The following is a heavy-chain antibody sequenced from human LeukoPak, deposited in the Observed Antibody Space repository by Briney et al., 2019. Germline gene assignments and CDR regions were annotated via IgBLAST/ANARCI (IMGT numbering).Heavy chain of an antibody. CDR3: ARDQLLLWFGESSSRYYYGTDV. D-gene: IGHD3-10*01. CDR1: GFTFSDYY. Sequence: GSLRLSCAASGFTFSDYYMSWIRQAPGKGLEWVSYISSSGSTIYYADSVKGRFTISRDNAKNSLYLQMNSLRAEDTAVYYCARDQLLLWFGESSSRYYYGTDVWGQGTTVTVSS. CDR2: ISSSGSTI. V-gene: IGHV3-11*01. J-gene: IGHJ6*02.